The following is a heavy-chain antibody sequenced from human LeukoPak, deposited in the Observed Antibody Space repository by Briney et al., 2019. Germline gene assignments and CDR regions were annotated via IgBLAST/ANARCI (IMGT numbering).Heavy chain of an antibody. Sequence: GGSLRLSCAASGFTFSSYAMHWVRQAPGKGLEWVAVISYDGSNKYYADSVKGRFTISRDNSKNTLYLQMNSLRAEDTAVYYCARDHYGSGSYVRFDYWGQGTLVTVSS. V-gene: IGHV3-30*04. D-gene: IGHD3-10*01. CDR2: ISYDGSNK. CDR3: ARDHYGSGSYVRFDY. CDR1: GFTFSSYA. J-gene: IGHJ4*02.